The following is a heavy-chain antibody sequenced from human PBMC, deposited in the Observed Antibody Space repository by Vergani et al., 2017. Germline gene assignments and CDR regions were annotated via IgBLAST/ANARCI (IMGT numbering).Heavy chain of an antibody. Sequence: EVQLVESGGGLVQPGRSLRLSCAASGFTFDDYAMHWVRQAPGKGLEWVSGISWNSGSIGYADSVKGRFTISRDNAKNSLYLQMNGLRAEDTALYYCAKDHALRYCTNGVCTGAQWLEQKGLDYWGQGTLVTVSS. CDR3: AKDHALRYCTNGVCTGAQWLEQKGLDY. V-gene: IGHV3-9*01. CDR1: GFTFDDYA. CDR2: ISWNSGSI. D-gene: IGHD2-8*01. J-gene: IGHJ4*02.